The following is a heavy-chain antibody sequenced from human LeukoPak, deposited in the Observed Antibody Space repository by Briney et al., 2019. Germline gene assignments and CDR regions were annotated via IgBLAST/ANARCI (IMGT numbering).Heavy chain of an antibody. Sequence: PGGSLRLSCAASGFTFSSYWMSWVRQAPGKGLEWVANIKQDGSEKYYVDSVKGRFIISRDNAKNSLYLQMNSLRAEDTAVYYCARDQAGTTDVKDYWGQGTLVTVSS. CDR3: ARDQAGTTDVKDY. CDR2: IKQDGSEK. CDR1: GFTFSSYW. J-gene: IGHJ4*02. V-gene: IGHV3-7*01. D-gene: IGHD1-1*01.